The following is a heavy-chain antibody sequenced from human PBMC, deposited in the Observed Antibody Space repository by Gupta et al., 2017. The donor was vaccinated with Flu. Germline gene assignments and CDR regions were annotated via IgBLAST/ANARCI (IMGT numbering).Heavy chain of an antibody. CDR2: ISGSGGST. D-gene: IGHD3-22*01. Sequence: EVQLLESGGGLVQPVGSLRLSCAASGFTFRSSAMSWVRQAPGKGLEWVSAISGSGGSTYYADSVKGRFTISRDNSKNTLYLQMNSLRAEDTAVYYCAKDGYYDSSGYFFIWGQGTMVTVSS. CDR1: GFTFRSSA. J-gene: IGHJ3*02. CDR3: AKDGYYDSSGYFFI. V-gene: IGHV3-23*01.